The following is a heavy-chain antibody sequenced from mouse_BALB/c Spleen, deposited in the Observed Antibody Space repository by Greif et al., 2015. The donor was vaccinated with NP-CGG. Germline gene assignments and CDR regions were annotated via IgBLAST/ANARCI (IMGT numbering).Heavy chain of an antibody. V-gene: IGHV1S126*01. CDR3: ARLVYYGNYRDAMDY. D-gene: IGHD2-1*01. Sequence: VQLVESGPQLVRPGASVKISCKASGYSFTSYWMHWVKQRPGQGLEWIGMIDPSDSETRLNQKFKDKATLTVDKSSSTAYMQLSSPTSEDSAVYYCARLVYYGNYRDAMDYWGQGTSVTVSS. CDR1: GYSFTSYW. CDR2: IDPSDSET. J-gene: IGHJ4*01.